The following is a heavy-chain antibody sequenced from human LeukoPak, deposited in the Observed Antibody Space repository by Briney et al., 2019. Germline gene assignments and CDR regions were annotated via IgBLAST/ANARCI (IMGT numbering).Heavy chain of an antibody. V-gene: IGHV3-23*01. D-gene: IGHD3-22*01. CDR3: AKDPHDSSGYYEDYFDN. J-gene: IGHJ4*02. CDR1: GFTFSSYA. CDR2: ISGSGGST. Sequence: GSLRLSCAASGFTFSSYAMSWVRQAPGKGLEWVSAISGSGGSTYYADSVKGRFTIPRDNSKNTLYLQMNSLRAEDTAVYYCAKDPHDSSGYYEDYFDNWGQGTLVTVSS.